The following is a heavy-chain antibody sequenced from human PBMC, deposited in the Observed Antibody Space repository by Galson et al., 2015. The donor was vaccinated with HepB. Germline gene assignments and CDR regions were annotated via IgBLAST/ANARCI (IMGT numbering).Heavy chain of an antibody. Sequence: TLSLTCTVSGGSISSGGYYWSWIRQHPGKGLEWIGYIYYSGSTYYNPSLKSRVTISVDTSKNQFSLKLSSVTAADTAVYYCARVNYYDSSGYEYFDYWGQGTLVTVSS. D-gene: IGHD3-22*01. CDR1: GGSISSGGYY. CDR2: IYYSGST. CDR3: ARVNYYDSSGYEYFDY. J-gene: IGHJ4*02. V-gene: IGHV4-31*03.